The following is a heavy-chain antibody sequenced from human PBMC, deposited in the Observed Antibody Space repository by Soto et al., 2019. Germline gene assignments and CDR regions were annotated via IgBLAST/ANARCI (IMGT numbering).Heavy chain of an antibody. CDR3: AKDDSLLRYFDWLFGPVGY. Sequence: EVQLLESGGGLVQPGGSLRLSCAASGFTFSSYAMSWVRQAPGKGLEWVSAISGSGGSTYYADSVKGRFTISRDNSKNTLYLQMNSLRAEDTAVYYCAKDDSLLRYFDWLFGPVGYWGQGTLVTVSS. CDR2: ISGSGGST. D-gene: IGHD3-9*01. CDR1: GFTFSSYA. J-gene: IGHJ4*02. V-gene: IGHV3-23*01.